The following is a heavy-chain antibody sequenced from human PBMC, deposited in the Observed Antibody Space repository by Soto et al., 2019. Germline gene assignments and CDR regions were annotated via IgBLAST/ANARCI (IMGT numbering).Heavy chain of an antibody. CDR3: ARGNSSSFQFDY. J-gene: IGHJ4*02. V-gene: IGHV4-34*01. Sequence: QVQLQQWGAGLLKPSETLSLTCAVYGGSFSGYYWIWIRQPPGKGLEWIGEINHSGSTKYNPSLNSRGTISVETSKNQFSLKLSSMTAADTAVYYCARGNSSSFQFDYWGQGTLVTVSS. D-gene: IGHD6-6*01. CDR1: GGSFSGYY. CDR2: INHSGST.